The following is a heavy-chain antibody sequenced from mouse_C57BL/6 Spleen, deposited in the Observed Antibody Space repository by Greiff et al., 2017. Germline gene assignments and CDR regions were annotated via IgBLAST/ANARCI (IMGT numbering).Heavy chain of an antibody. CDR3: AREDDYDGFAY. CDR2: ISYDGSN. J-gene: IGHJ3*01. V-gene: IGHV3-6*01. CDR1: GYSITSGYY. Sequence: DVKLQESGPGLVKPSQSLSLTCSVTGYSITSGYYWNWIRQFPGNKLEWMGYISYDGSNNYNSSLKNRISITRDTSKNQFFLKLNSVTTEDTATYYCAREDDYDGFAYWGKGTLVTVSA. D-gene: IGHD2-4*01.